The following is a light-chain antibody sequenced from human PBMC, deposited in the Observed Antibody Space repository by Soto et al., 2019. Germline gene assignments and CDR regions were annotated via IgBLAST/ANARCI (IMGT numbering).Light chain of an antibody. J-gene: IGKJ1*01. V-gene: IGKV1-13*02. CDR3: QHYNTYST. CDR1: QGISSA. Sequence: IELTQSQSSLSASVGDRLTIICRASQGISSALAWYQQKPGKAPKLLIYDASSLESGVPSRFSGSGSGTEFTLTISSLQPDDFATDYCQHYNTYSTFFQVAKVDIK. CDR2: DAS.